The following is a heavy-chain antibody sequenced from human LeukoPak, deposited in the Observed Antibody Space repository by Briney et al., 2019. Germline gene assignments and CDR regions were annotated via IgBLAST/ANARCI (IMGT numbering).Heavy chain of an antibody. J-gene: IGHJ5*02. CDR1: GYTFTSYG. CDR3: VRDGEYSYASDT. CDR2: ISTYNGKT. V-gene: IGHV1-18*01. Sequence: ASVKVSCKASGYTFTSYGISWVRQAPGQGLEWMGWISTYNGKTNYAQKLQGRVSMTTDTSTNTAYLDLRSLGSDDTAVYYCVRDGEYSYASDTWXQGTLVTVS. D-gene: IGHD5-18*01.